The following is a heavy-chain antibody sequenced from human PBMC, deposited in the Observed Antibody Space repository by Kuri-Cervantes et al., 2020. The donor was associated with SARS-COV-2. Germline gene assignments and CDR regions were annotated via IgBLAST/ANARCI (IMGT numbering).Heavy chain of an antibody. CDR2: IRYDGSNK. Sequence: GGSLRLSCAASGFTFSSYAMHWVRQAPGKGLEWVAFIRYDGSNKYYADSVKGRFTISRDNSKNTLYLQMNSLRAEDTAVYYCAKNWDNYYYYYMDVWGKGTTVTVSS. CDR1: GFTFSSYA. J-gene: IGHJ6*03. V-gene: IGHV3-30*02. D-gene: IGHD7-27*01. CDR3: AKNWDNYYYYYMDV.